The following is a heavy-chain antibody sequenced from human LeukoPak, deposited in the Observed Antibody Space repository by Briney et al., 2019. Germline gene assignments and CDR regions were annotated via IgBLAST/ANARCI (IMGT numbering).Heavy chain of an antibody. Sequence: GSLRLSCAASGFTFSSYWMNWARQAPGKGLEWVASINHNGNVNYYVDSVKGRFTISRDNAKNTLYLQTNSLRADDTAVYYCARGQGHGFDIWGQGTMVTVSS. CDR3: ARGQGHGFDI. V-gene: IGHV3-7*04. CDR2: INHNGNVN. CDR1: GFTFSSYW. J-gene: IGHJ3*02.